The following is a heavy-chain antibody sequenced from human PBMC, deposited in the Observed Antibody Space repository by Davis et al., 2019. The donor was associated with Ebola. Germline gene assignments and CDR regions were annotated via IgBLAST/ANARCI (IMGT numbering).Heavy chain of an antibody. J-gene: IGHJ4*02. CDR3: SERGSTV. CDR1: GVSISRHY. D-gene: IGHD3-10*01. Sequence: PSETLSLTCTVSGVSISRHYWSWIRQPPGKRLEWIGSIYYTGSAYYNSSLASRATISVETYTNQFSLKLTSVTAADTAMYYCSERGSTVWGQGTLVTVSS. CDR2: IYYTGSA. V-gene: IGHV4-59*03.